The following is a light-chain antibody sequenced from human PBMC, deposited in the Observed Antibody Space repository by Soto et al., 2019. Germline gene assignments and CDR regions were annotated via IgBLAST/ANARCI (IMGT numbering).Light chain of an antibody. J-gene: IGLJ7*01. V-gene: IGLV1-51*01. CDR1: SSNIGDNY. CDR3: GTWDSSLSVAV. CDR2: DND. Sequence: QSELTQPPSVSAAAGQKVTIFCSGSSSNIGDNYVSWYQQVPGTAPKLLIYDNDQRSSGTPDRFSAYKSGTSATLGITGLQTGDEADYYCGTWDSSLSVAVFGGGTQLTVL.